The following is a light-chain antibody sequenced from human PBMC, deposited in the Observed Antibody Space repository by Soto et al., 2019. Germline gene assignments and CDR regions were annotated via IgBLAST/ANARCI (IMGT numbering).Light chain of an antibody. V-gene: IGKV4-1*01. Sequence: DIVLTQSPDSLAVSLGERATINCKSSQSVLYSSNNKNYLAWYQQKPGQPPKLLIYWASTRESGVPDRFSGMGSGKHFTPTIRSLQAEDVSVYYCQQYYSTPQTFGPVTKVDIK. CDR1: QSVLYSSNNKNY. CDR3: QQYYSTPQT. CDR2: WAS. J-gene: IGKJ3*01.